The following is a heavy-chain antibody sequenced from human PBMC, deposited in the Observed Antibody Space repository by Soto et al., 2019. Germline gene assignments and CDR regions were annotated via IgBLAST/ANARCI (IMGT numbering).Heavy chain of an antibody. CDR2: ISWNSANT. J-gene: IGHJ6*02. V-gene: IGHV3-9*01. CDR1: GLTFDDYG. CDR3: AKDKSYASGSNSIKGMDV. D-gene: IGHD3-10*01. Sequence: EVRLVESGGGLVQPGRSLRLSCTASGLTFDDYGMHWVRQAPGKGLEWVSGISWNSANTIYADSVKGRFTISRDNAKNSLYLQMDSLSAEDTAVYYCAKDKSYASGSNSIKGMDVWGQGTTVTVSS.